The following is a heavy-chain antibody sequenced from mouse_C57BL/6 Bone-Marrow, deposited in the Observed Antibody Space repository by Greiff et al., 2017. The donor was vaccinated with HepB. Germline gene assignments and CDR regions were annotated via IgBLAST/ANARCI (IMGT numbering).Heavy chain of an antibody. CDR3: ARGLDYAMDY. J-gene: IGHJ4*01. CDR1: GYAFSSSW. V-gene: IGHV1-82*01. CDR2: IYPGDGDT. Sequence: QVQLQQSGPELVKPGASVKISCKASGYAFSSSWMTWVKQRPGKGLEWIGRIYPGDGDTNYNGKFKGKATLTADKSSSTAYMQLSSLTSEDSAVYFCARGLDYAMDYWGQGTSVTVSS.